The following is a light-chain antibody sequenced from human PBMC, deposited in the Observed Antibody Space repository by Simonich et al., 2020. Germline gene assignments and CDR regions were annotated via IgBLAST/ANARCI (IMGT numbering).Light chain of an antibody. Sequence: AIQLTQSPSSLSASVGDSVTITCRASQGISSALAWYQQQPGKAPKLLFDDASSLESGVPSRFSGSGSGTDFTLTISSLQPEDFATYYCQQFNSYPRTFGPGTKVDIK. CDR1: QGISSA. CDR2: DAS. J-gene: IGKJ3*01. CDR3: QQFNSYPRT. V-gene: IGKV1-13*02.